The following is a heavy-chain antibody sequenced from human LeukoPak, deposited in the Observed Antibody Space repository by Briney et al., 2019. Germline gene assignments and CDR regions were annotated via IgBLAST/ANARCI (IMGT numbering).Heavy chain of an antibody. J-gene: IGHJ3*02. Sequence: GGSLTLSCAASGFTFSSYAMHWVRQAPGKGLEWVAVISYDGSNKYYADSVKGRFTISRDNSKNTLYLQMNSLRAEDTAVYYCARDLPTSGSGMGGAFDIWGQGTMVTVSS. CDR1: GFTFSSYA. D-gene: IGHD3-10*01. CDR2: ISYDGSNK. CDR3: ARDLPTSGSGMGGAFDI. V-gene: IGHV3-30-3*01.